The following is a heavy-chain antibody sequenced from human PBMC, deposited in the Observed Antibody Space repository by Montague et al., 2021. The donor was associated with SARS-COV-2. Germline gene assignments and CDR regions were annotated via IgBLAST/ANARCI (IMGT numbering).Heavy chain of an antibody. D-gene: IGHD6-6*01. CDR3: ARVPYSISGFFYYYYGIDV. J-gene: IGHJ6*02. Sequence: SETLSLTCTVSGGSISSYYWSWIRQPPGKGLEWIGHIYYSGSTNYNPSLKSRVTISVDTSKNQFSLKLSSVTAADTAVYYCARVPYSISGFFYYYYGIDVWGQGTTVTVSS. CDR1: GGSISSYY. V-gene: IGHV4-59*13. CDR2: IYYSGST.